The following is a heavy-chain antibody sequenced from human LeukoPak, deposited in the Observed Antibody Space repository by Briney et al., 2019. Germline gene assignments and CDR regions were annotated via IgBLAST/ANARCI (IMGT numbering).Heavy chain of an antibody. J-gene: IGHJ4*02. CDR2: IYYSGST. D-gene: IGHD3-10*01. V-gene: IGHV4-59*08. CDR1: GGFISSYY. CDR3: AGGSGTIDY. Sequence: SETLSLTCTVSGGFISSYYWSWIRQPPGKGLEWIGYIYYSGSTNYNPSLKSRVTISVDTSKNQFSLKLSSVTAADTAVYYCAGGSGTIDYWGQGTLVTVSS.